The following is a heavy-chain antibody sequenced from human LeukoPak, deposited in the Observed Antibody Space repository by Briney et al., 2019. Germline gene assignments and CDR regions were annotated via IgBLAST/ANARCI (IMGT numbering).Heavy chain of an antibody. CDR2: ISSSGSTI. CDR1: GFTFSSYE. D-gene: IGHD3-22*01. J-gene: IGHJ4*02. CDR3: ARVDDSSGYYNDY. Sequence: GGSLRLSCAASGFTFSSYEMNWVRQAPGKGLEWVSYISSSGSTIYYADSVKGRFTISRDNAKNSLYLQMNSLRAEDTAVYYCARVDDSSGYYNDYWGQGTLVTVSS. V-gene: IGHV3-48*03.